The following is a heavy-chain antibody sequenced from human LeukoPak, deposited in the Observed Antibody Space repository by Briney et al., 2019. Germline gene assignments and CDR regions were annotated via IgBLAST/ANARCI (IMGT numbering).Heavy chain of an antibody. V-gene: IGHV3-48*03. Sequence: GGSLRLSCAASGFTFSRYEMNWVRQAPGKGLEWVSYISSSGSSIYYADSVKGRFTISRGNAKNLLFLQMNSLRAEDTAIYHYARSLFPFFDYWGQGSLVTVSS. CDR2: ISSSGSSI. CDR3: ARSLFPFFDY. D-gene: IGHD3-3*01. CDR1: GFTFSRYE. J-gene: IGHJ4*02.